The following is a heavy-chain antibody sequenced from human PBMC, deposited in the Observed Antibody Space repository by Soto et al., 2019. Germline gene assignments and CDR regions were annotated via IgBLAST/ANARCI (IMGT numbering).Heavy chain of an antibody. CDR3: AKSPNFFCSSYHCYKYYVDY. CDR1: GFTFNTFG. J-gene: IGHJ4*02. Sequence: QEQLVESGGGVVLPGRSLRLSCAASGFTFNTFGMHWVRQAPGKGLEWVAVISYDGSDKYYSDSVRGRFTSTRDNSMNTLYLQMNSLRTEETAVYYCAKSPNFFCSSYHCYKYYVDYWGQGTLVTVSS. CDR2: ISYDGSDK. V-gene: IGHV3-30*18. D-gene: IGHD3-3*01.